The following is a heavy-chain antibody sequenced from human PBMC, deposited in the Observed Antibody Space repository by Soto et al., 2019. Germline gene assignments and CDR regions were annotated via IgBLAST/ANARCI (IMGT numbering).Heavy chain of an antibody. J-gene: IGHJ6*02. D-gene: IGHD5-12*01. V-gene: IGHV1-69*04. Sequence: SVKVSCKASGGTFSSYTISWVRQAPGQGLEWMGRIIPILGIANYAQKFQGRVTITADKSTSTAYMELSSLRSEDTAVYYCAREGAVEMATSLHYYYGMDVWGQGTTVTVSS. CDR2: IIPILGIA. CDR3: AREGAVEMATSLHYYYGMDV. CDR1: GGTFSSYT.